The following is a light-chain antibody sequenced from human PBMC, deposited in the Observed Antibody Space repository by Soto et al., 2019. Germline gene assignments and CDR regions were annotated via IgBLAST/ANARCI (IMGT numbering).Light chain of an antibody. Sequence: ELVLTQSPVALSLSSGERATLSCRASQSVSSTLLTWYQQKPGQAPRLLIYGVSSRATGIPDRFSGSGSGTDFPLTSSRVEPEDFAVYFCQHYGDSSWTFGQGSRVEIK. V-gene: IGKV3-20*01. J-gene: IGKJ1*01. CDR1: QSVSSTL. CDR2: GVS. CDR3: QHYGDSSWT.